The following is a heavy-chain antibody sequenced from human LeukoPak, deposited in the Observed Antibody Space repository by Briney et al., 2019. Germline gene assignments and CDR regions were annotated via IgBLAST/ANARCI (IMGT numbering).Heavy chain of an antibody. CDR1: GYTFTSYA. D-gene: IGHD4-11*01. CDR3: AWTTVTTPGNWFDP. CDR2: INTNTGNP. Sequence: ASVNVSCTASGYTFTSYAMNWVRQAPGQGLEWMGWINTNTGNPTYAQGFTGRFVFSLDTSVSTAYLQISSLKAEDTAVYSCAWTTVTTPGNWFDPWGQGTLVTVSS. J-gene: IGHJ5*02. V-gene: IGHV7-4-1*02.